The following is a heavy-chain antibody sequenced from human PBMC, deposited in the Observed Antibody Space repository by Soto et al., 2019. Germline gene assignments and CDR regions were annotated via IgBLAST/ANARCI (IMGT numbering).Heavy chain of an antibody. J-gene: IGHJ6*02. D-gene: IGHD2-2*01. Sequence: QVQLQESGPGLVKPSQTLSLTCTVSGGSISSGGYYWSWIRQHPGKGLEWIGYIYYSGSTYYNPSLKSRVTISVDTSKNQFSLKLSSVTAADTAVYYCARERGGYCSSTSCYGSYYYYGMDVWGQGTTVTVSS. CDR1: GGSISSGGYY. CDR2: IYYSGST. CDR3: ARERGGYCSSTSCYGSYYYYGMDV. V-gene: IGHV4-31*03.